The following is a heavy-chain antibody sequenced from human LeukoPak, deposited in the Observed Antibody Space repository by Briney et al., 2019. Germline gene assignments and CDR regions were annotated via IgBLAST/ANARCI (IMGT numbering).Heavy chain of an antibody. V-gene: IGHV4-59*01. CDR3: ARGPLASGYYYDSRGAFDI. Sequence: KPSETLSLTCTVSGGSISSYYWTWIRQPPGKGLEWIGYIYYSGSTNYNTSLKSRVTISVDTSKNQFSLKLSSVTAADTAVYYCARGPLASGYYYDSRGAFDIWGQGTMVTVSS. J-gene: IGHJ3*02. D-gene: IGHD3-22*01. CDR2: IYYSGST. CDR1: GGSISSYY.